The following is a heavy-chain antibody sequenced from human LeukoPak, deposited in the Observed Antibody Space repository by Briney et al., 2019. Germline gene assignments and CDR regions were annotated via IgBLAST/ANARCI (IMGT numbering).Heavy chain of an antibody. CDR3: ARTYYYDSSGYYSDYYYYYMDV. CDR2: IYPGDSDT. CDR1: GYSFTSYW. Sequence: GESLKISCKGSGYSFTSYWIGRVRQMPGKGLEWMGIIYPGDSDTRYSPSFQGQVTISADKSISTAYLQWSSLKASDTAMYYCARTYYYDSSGYYSDYYYYYMDVWGKGTTVTVSS. V-gene: IGHV5-51*01. J-gene: IGHJ6*03. D-gene: IGHD3-22*01.